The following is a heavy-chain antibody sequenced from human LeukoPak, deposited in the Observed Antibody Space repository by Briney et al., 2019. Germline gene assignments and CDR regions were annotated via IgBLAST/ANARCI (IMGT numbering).Heavy chain of an antibody. J-gene: IGHJ6*04. CDR2: ISAYNGNT. Sequence: ASVKVSCKASGYTFTSYGISWVRQAPGQGLEWMGWISAYNGNTNYAQKLQGRVTMTTDTSTSTAYMELRSLRSDDTAVYDCARVNPSLAARRGRDVWGKGTTVTVSS. CDR1: GYTFTSYG. CDR3: ARVNPSLAARRGRDV. D-gene: IGHD6-6*01. V-gene: IGHV1-18*01.